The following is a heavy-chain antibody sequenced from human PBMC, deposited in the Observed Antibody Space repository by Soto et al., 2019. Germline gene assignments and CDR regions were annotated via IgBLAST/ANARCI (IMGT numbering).Heavy chain of an antibody. D-gene: IGHD1-26*01. CDR1: GFIFENFG. V-gene: IGHV3-23*01. Sequence: GGSLRLSCAASGFIFENFGMSWARQAPGRGLEWSSSISGSGFKKYYAGSVKGRFTISRDNSKSTVYLELNNLSAEDTAVYHCAKNQGVELVPLATVDWFDPWGQGSVVTVSS. CDR3: AKNQGVELVPLATVDWFDP. J-gene: IGHJ5*02. CDR2: ISGSGFKK.